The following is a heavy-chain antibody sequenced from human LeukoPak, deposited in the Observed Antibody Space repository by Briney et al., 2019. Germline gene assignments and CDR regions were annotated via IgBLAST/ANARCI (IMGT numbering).Heavy chain of an antibody. CDR3: ARDDHYYDSSGYYHY. CDR2: ISAYNGNT. D-gene: IGHD3-22*01. Sequence: ASVKVSCTASGYTFTSYGISWVRQAPGQGLEWMGWISAYNGNTNYAQKLQGRVTMTTDTSTSTAYMELRSLRSDDTAVYYCARDDHYYDSSGYYHYWGQGTLVTVSS. V-gene: IGHV1-18*01. CDR1: GYTFTSYG. J-gene: IGHJ4*02.